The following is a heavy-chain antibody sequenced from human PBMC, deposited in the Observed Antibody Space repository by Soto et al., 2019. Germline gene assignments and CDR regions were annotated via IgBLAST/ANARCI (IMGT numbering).Heavy chain of an antibody. CDR2: ISYDGSNK. V-gene: IGHV3-30-3*01. CDR1: GFTFSSYA. Sequence: QPGGSLRLSCAASGFTFSSYAMHWVRQAPGKGLEWVAVISYDGSNKYYADSVKGRFTISRDNSKNTLYLQMSSLRAEDTAVYYCARDLVAHSGWVPLWGMDVWGQGTTVTVSS. J-gene: IGHJ6*02. D-gene: IGHD6-19*01. CDR3: ARDLVAHSGWVPLWGMDV.